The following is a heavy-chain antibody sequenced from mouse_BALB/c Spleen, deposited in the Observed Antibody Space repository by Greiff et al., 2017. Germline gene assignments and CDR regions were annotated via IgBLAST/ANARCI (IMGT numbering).Heavy chain of an antibody. V-gene: IGHV6-6*02. CDR3: TRGHGSSSFDY. CDR2: IRLKSNNYAT. D-gene: IGHD1-1*01. J-gene: IGHJ2*01. CDR1: GFTFSNYW. Sequence: EVQLQESGGGLVQPGGSMKLSCVASGFTFSNYWMNWVRQSPEKGLEWVAEIRLKSNNYATHYAESVKGRFTISRDDSKSSVYLQMNNLRAEDTGIYYCTRGHGSSSFDYWGQGTTLTVSS.